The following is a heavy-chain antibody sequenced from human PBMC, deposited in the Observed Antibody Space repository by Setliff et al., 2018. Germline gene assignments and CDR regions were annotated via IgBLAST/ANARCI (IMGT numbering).Heavy chain of an antibody. D-gene: IGHD3-22*01. CDR2: LYPGDSDT. CDR1: GYSFTSYW. Sequence: GESLKISCKGSGYSFTSYWIGWVRQMPGKGLEWMGILYPGDSDTSYSPSFQGQVTISADKSISTAYLQWSSLKASDTAMYYCARESYDSSGYIYYFDYWGQGTLVTVSS. V-gene: IGHV5-51*01. J-gene: IGHJ4*02. CDR3: ARESYDSSGYIYYFDY.